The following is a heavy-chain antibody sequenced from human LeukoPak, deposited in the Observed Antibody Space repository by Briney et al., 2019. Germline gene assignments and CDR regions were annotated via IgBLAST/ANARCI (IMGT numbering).Heavy chain of an antibody. CDR1: GGTFSSYA. CDR2: IIPIFGTA. CDR3: ARAPKEYGPYYYYYGMDV. V-gene: IGHV1-69*13. Sequence: ASVKVSCKASGGTFSSYAISWVRQAPGQGLEWMRGIIPIFGTANYAQKFQGRVTITADESTSTAYMELSSLRSEDTAVYYCARAPKEYGPYYYYYGMDVWGQGTTVTVSS. D-gene: IGHD2/OR15-2a*01. J-gene: IGHJ6*02.